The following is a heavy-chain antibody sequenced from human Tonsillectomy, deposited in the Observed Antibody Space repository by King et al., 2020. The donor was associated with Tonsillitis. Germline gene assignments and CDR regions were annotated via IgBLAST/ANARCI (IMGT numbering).Heavy chain of an antibody. CDR2: ISSSGSYT. Sequence: VQLVESGGGLVKPGGSLRLSCAASGFTFSDYYMSWIRQAPGKGLEWVSYISSSGSYTNYADSVKGRFTISRDNAKNLLFLQMNSLRAEDTAVYYCASPGGHEGDAFDIWGPGTMVTVSS. CDR3: ASPGGHEGDAFDI. D-gene: IGHD3-10*01. J-gene: IGHJ3*02. CDR1: GFTFSDYY. V-gene: IGHV3-11*06.